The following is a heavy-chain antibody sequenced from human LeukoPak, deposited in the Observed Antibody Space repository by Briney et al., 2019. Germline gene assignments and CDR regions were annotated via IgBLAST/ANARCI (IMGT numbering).Heavy chain of an antibody. CDR3: ASLNPWWGGGWYDI. CDR1: GYTFTGYY. Sequence: ASVKVSCKASGYTFTGYYMHWVRQAPGQGLEWMGWINPNSGGTNYAQKFQGRVTMTRDTSISTAYMELSRLRSDDTAVYYCASLNPWWGGGWYDIWGQGTMVTVSS. CDR2: INPNSGGT. D-gene: IGHD6-19*01. V-gene: IGHV1-2*02. J-gene: IGHJ3*02.